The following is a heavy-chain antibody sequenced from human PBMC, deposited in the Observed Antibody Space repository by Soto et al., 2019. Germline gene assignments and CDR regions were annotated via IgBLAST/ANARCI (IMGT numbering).Heavy chain of an antibody. CDR2: IIPIFGTA. Sequence: QVQLVQSGAEVKKPGPSVKVSCKASGGTFSSYAISWVRQAPGQGLEWMGGIIPIFGTANYAQKFQGRVTITADESTSTAYMELSSLRSEDTAVYYCAREYYDFWSGYYGRNGMDVWGQGTTVTVSS. CDR1: GGTFSSYA. J-gene: IGHJ6*02. D-gene: IGHD3-3*01. V-gene: IGHV1-69*01. CDR3: AREYYDFWSGYYGRNGMDV.